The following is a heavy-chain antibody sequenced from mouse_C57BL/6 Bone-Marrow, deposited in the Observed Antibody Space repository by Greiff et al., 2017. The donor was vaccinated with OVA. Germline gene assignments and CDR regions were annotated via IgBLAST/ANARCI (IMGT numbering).Heavy chain of an antibody. CDR3: ARDYYGSPAY. CDR2: INPNNGGT. D-gene: IGHD1-1*01. J-gene: IGHJ3*01. CDR1: GYTFTDYY. V-gene: IGHV1-26*01. Sequence: EVQLQQSGPELVKPGASVKISCKASGYTFTDYYMNWVKQSHGKSLEWIGDINPNNGGTSYNQKFKGKATLTVDKSSSTAYMELRSLTSEDSAVYYCARDYYGSPAYWGQGTLVTVSA.